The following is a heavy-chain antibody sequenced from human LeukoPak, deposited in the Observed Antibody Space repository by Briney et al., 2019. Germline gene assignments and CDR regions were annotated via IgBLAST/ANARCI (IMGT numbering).Heavy chain of an antibody. CDR1: GGSISSSSHY. CDR3: AHSTTIFFDY. CDR2: IYWDDDK. Sequence: TLSLTCSVSGGSISSSSHYWGWIRQPPGKALEWLALIYWDDDKRYSPSLKSRLTITKDTSKSQVVLTMTNMDPVDTATYYCAHSTTIFFDYWGQGTLVTVSS. V-gene: IGHV2-5*02. J-gene: IGHJ4*02. D-gene: IGHD1-1*01.